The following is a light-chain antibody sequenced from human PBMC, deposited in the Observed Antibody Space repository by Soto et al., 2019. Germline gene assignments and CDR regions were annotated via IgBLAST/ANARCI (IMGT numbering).Light chain of an antibody. CDR3: QHRGNWPIT. Sequence: EIVLTQSPATLSLSPGERATLSCRVSQSVSSYLAWYQQKPGQAPRLLIYDASNRATGIPARFSGSGSGTDFTLTISSLEPEDFALYYCQHRGNWPITFGQGTRLEIK. CDR1: QSVSSY. CDR2: DAS. V-gene: IGKV3-11*01. J-gene: IGKJ5*01.